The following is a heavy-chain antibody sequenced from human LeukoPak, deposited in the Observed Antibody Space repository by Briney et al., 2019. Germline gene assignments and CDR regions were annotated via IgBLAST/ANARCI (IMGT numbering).Heavy chain of an antibody. CDR2: ISGSGGST. CDR1: GFTFSSYA. D-gene: IGHD2-2*01. V-gene: IGHV3-23*01. CDR3: AKDYASRYCSSTSCPSPFDY. Sequence: GGSLRLSCAASGFTFSSYAMSWVRQAPGKGLEWVSAISGSGGSTYHADSVKGRFTISRDNSKNTLYLQMNSLRAKDTAVYYCAKDYASRYCSSTSCPSPFDYWGQGTLVTVSS. J-gene: IGHJ4*02.